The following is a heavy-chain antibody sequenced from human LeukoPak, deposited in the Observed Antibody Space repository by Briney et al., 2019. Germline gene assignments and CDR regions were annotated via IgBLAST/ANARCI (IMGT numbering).Heavy chain of an antibody. V-gene: IGHV3-74*01. CDR1: GFTDYG. Sequence: GGSLRLSCAASGFTDYGMSWVRQAPGKGLEWVSRINGDGSDPSYADFVKGRFTISRDNAKSTLYLEMKNLRAEDTAVYYCARDGTFTGSNNYYYIDVWGKGTTVTISS. J-gene: IGHJ6*03. D-gene: IGHD1-14*01. CDR3: ARDGTFTGSNNYYYIDV. CDR2: INGDGSDP.